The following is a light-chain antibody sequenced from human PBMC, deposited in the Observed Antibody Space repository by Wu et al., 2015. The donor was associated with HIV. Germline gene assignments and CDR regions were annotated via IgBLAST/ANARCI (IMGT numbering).Light chain of an antibody. Sequence: EIVLTQSPGTLSLSPGERATLSCRASQSVSSSYLAWYQQKPGQCPRLLIYGASSRATGIPDRFSGSGSGTDFTLTISRLEPEDFAVYSCQQYGSSPRTFGQGTKVEIK. CDR1: QSVSSSY. J-gene: IGKJ1*01. V-gene: IGKV3-20*01. CDR3: QQYGSSPRT. CDR2: GAS.